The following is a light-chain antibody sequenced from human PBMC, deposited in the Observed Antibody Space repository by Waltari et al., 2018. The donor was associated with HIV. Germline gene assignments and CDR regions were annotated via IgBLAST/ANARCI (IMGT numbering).Light chain of an antibody. J-gene: IGLJ2*01. CDR2: EVS. CDR3: SFYGGSNILV. Sequence: QSALTQPPSASGSPGQSVPISCPGASSDLGVYTSVSWYQQRPGKAPKVIISEVSKRSSGVPNRFSGSTSGNTASLTVSGLQADDEAEYFCSFYGGSNILVFGGGTKLTVL. CDR1: SSDLGVYTS. V-gene: IGLV2-8*01.